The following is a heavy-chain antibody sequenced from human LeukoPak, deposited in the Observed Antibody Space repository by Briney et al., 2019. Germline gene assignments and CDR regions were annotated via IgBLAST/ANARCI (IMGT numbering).Heavy chain of an antibody. V-gene: IGHV3-49*04. J-gene: IGHJ4*02. CDR3: SYDFWSGYYPSLDY. CDR1: GFTFGDYA. CDR2: IRSKAYGGTT. Sequence: PGGSLRLSSTASGFTFGDYAMSWVRQAPGKGLEWVGFIRSKAYGGTTEYAASVKGRLTISRDDSKSIAYLQMNSLKTEDTAVYYCSYDFWSGYYPSLDYWGQGTLVTVSS. D-gene: IGHD3-3*01.